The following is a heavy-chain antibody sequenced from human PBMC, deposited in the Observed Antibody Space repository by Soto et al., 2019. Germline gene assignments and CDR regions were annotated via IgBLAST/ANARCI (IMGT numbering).Heavy chain of an antibody. Sequence: LSLTCAVYGGSFSGYYWSWIRQPPGKGLEWIGEINHSGSTNYNPSLKSRVTISVDTSKNQFSLKLSSVTAADTAVYYCARGLRFGGYSYGSYYYYGMDVWGQGTTVTVSS. CDR2: INHSGST. CDR3: ARGLRFGGYSYGSYYYYGMDV. CDR1: GGSFSGYY. V-gene: IGHV4-34*01. J-gene: IGHJ6*02. D-gene: IGHD5-18*01.